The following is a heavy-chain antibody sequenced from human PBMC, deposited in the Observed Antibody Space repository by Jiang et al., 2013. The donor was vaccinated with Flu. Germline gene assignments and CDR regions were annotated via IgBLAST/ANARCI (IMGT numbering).Heavy chain of an antibody. J-gene: IGHJ3*02. CDR1: GGSISSSSYY. CDR3: ARHSGDSYSAFDI. CDR2: IYYSGST. V-gene: IGHV4-39*01. D-gene: IGHD3-10*01. Sequence: GPGLVKPSETLSLTCTVSGGSISSSSYYWGWIRQPPGKGLEWIGSIYYSGSTYYNPSLKSRVTISVDTSKNQFSLKLSSVTAADTAVYYCARHSGDSYSAFDIWGQGTMVTVSS.